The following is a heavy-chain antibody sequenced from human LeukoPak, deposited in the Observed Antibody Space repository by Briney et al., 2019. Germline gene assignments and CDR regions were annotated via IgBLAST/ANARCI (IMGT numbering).Heavy chain of an antibody. CDR2: INHSGST. D-gene: IGHD2-21*01. Sequence: PSETLSLTCAVYGGSFSGYYWSWIRQPPGKGLEWIGEINHSGSTNYNPSLKSRVTISVDTSKNQFSLKLSSVTAADTAVYYCARYSRVTNYYYYGMDVWGQGTTATVSS. CDR1: GGSFSGYY. J-gene: IGHJ6*02. V-gene: IGHV4-34*01. CDR3: ARYSRVTNYYYYGMDV.